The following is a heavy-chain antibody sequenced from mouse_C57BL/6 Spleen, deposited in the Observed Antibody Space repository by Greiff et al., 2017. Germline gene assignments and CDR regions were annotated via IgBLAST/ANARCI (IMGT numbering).Heavy chain of an antibody. CDR2: IDPANGNT. D-gene: IGHD4-1*01. Sequence: EVQLVESVAELVRPGTSVKLSCTASGFNIKNTYMHWVKQRPEQGLEWIGRIDPANGNTKYAPKFQGKATITADTSSNTAYLQLSSLTSEDTAIYYCARSSLGRADFDYWGQGTTLTVSS. CDR1: GFNIKNTY. CDR3: ARSSLGRADFDY. J-gene: IGHJ2*01. V-gene: IGHV14-3*01.